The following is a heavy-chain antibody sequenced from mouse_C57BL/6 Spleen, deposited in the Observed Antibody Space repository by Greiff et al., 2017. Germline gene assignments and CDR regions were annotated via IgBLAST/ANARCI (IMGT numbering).Heavy chain of an antibody. Sequence: EVKLVESGGGLVKPGGSLKLSCAASGFTFSDYGMHWVRQAPEKGLEWVAYISSGSSTIYYADTVKGRFTISRDNAKNTLFLQMTSLRSEDTAMYYCARGITTVVGYFDYWGQGTTLTVSS. CDR1: GFTFSDYG. V-gene: IGHV5-17*01. D-gene: IGHD1-1*01. J-gene: IGHJ2*01. CDR3: ARGITTVVGYFDY. CDR2: ISSGSSTI.